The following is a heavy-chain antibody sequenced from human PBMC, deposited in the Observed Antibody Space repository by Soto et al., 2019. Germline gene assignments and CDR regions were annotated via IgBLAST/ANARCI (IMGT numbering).Heavy chain of an antibody. CDR1: GYTLTELS. D-gene: IGHD2-2*01. V-gene: IGHV1-24*01. J-gene: IGHJ5*02. CDR2: FDPEDGET. CDR3: ATGYCSSTSCFRPEFDP. Sequence: ASVKVSCKVSGYTLTELSMHWVRQAPGKGLEWMGGFDPEDGETINAQKFQGRVTMTEDTSTDTAYMELSSLRSEDTAVYYCATGYCSSTSCFRPEFDPWGQGTLVTVSS.